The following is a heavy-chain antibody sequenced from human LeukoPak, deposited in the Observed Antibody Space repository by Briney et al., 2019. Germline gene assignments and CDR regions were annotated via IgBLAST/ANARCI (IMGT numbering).Heavy chain of an antibody. Sequence: GGSLRLSCAASGFTFSNFGMHWVRQAPGKGLEWVAVISYDESTKYYADSVKGRFTISRDNSKNTLYLQMNSLRAEDTALYYCAKGDYGAYTYRGAFDIWGLGTMVSVSS. J-gene: IGHJ3*02. V-gene: IGHV3-30*18. CDR1: GFTFSNFG. CDR2: ISYDESTK. CDR3: AKGDYGAYTYRGAFDI. D-gene: IGHD4-17*01.